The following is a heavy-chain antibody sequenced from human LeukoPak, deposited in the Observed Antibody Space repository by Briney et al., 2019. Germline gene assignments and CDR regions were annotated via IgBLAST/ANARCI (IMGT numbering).Heavy chain of an antibody. CDR2: IYPGDSDT. CDR3: ARQGSSTSFSGPGSSGPRAFDI. Sequence: GESLKISCKGSGYSFTSYWIGWVRQMPGKGLEWMGIIYPGDSDTRYSPSFQGQVTISADKSISTAYLQWSSLKASDTAMYYCARQGSSTSFSGPGSSGPRAFDIWGQGTMVTVSS. D-gene: IGHD2-2*01. J-gene: IGHJ3*02. V-gene: IGHV5-51*01. CDR1: GYSFTSYW.